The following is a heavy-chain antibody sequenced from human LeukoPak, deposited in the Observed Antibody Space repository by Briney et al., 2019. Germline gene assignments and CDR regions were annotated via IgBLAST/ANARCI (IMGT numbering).Heavy chain of an antibody. CDR1: GFTFSSYSMN. D-gene: IGHD4-17*01. V-gene: IGHV4-39*01. J-gene: IGHJ4*02. CDR3: ARQGGTVTTLDY. CDR2: IYYSGRT. Sequence: GSLRLSCAASGFTFSSYSMNWVRQPPGKGLEWIGSIYYSGRTYYNPSLRSRVTISVDTSKNQFSLKVSSVTAADTAVYYCARQGGTVTTLDYWGQGTLVTVSS.